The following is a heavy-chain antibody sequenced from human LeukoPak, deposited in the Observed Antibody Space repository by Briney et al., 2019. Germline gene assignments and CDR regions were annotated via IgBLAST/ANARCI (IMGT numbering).Heavy chain of an antibody. CDR3: AKDLLRWSFDH. CDR2: IEGSNDNT. V-gene: IGHV3-23*01. CDR1: GFIISRNA. Sequence: QPGGSLRLSCADSGFIISRNAMSWVRHVPGKGLEWVSAIEGSNDNTHYADSVKGRFTVSRDISKNTLCLQMNSLRAEDTARYYCAKDLLRWSFDHWGQGTLVTVSS. J-gene: IGHJ4*02. D-gene: IGHD4-23*01.